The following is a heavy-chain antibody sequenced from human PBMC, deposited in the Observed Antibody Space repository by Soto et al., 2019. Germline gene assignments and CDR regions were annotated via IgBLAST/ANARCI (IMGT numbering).Heavy chain of an antibody. CDR1: GGSISSYY. Sequence: ASETLSLTCTVSGGSISSYYWSWIRQPPGKGLEWIGYIYYSGTTNYNPSLKSRVAISIDTSKNQFSLKLRSVTAADTAVYYCARSGQDTTVTYFYYYGMDVWGQGTTVTVSS. D-gene: IGHD4-4*01. CDR3: ARSGQDTTVTYFYYYGMDV. J-gene: IGHJ6*02. CDR2: IYYSGTT. V-gene: IGHV4-59*01.